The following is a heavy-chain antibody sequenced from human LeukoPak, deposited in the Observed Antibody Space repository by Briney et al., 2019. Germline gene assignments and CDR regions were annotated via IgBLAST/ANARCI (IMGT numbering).Heavy chain of an antibody. J-gene: IGHJ5*02. CDR2: INAANGNT. Sequence: ASVKVSCKTSGFTFTTYTMHWVRQAPGQRLEWMGWINAANGNTQHSQKFQGRVTITRDTSANIAYMELSSLRSEDTAVYYCARGAPIRVAVAATFDPWGQGTLVTVPS. D-gene: IGHD6-19*01. V-gene: IGHV1-3*01. CDR3: ARGAPIRVAVAATFDP. CDR1: GFTFTTYT.